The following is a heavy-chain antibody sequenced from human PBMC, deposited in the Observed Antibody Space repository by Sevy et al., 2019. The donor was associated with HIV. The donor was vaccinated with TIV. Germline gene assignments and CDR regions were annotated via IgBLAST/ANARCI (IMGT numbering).Heavy chain of an antibody. Sequence: SETLSLTCAVHDGSFSGYYWNWIRQLPGKGLEWIGEINESGITYYNPSLKSRVTISVDKSKKQFSMKLNSVTAVDSAVYLCARSPPVVVVPGAPSWFDPWGQGTLVTVSS. V-gene: IGHV4-34*01. CDR1: DGSFSGYY. J-gene: IGHJ5*02. CDR3: ARSPPVVVVPGAPSWFDP. CDR2: INESGIT. D-gene: IGHD2-2*01.